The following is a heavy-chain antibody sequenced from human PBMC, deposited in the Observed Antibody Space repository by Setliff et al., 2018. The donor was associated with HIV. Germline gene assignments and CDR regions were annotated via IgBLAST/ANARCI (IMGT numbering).Heavy chain of an antibody. J-gene: IGHJ6*04. CDR2: IFYSGST. D-gene: IGHD3-10*01. CDR1: GGSVSTDNYY. Sequence: SETLSLTCTVSGGSVSTDNYYWNWIRLPPGKGLEWIGYIFYSGSTNYNPSLKSRVTISVDTSKNQFSLRLNSVTAADTAIYYCTRRGADSYYPRPLDVWGKGTTVTVSS. V-gene: IGHV4-61*01. CDR3: TRRGADSYYPRPLDV.